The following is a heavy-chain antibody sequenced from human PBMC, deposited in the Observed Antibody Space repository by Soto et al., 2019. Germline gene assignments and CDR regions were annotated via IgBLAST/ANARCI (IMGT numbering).Heavy chain of an antibody. CDR3: AKIGTHYYGSGNYFFDY. CDR2: ISGSSGTT. Sequence: GGSLRLSCPASGFTFSSYSMNWVRQATGKGLEWVSFISGSSGTTYYAASVKGRFTISRDNSKNTLNPQMNSLRAEDTAVYYCAKIGTHYYGSGNYFFDYWGQGTLVTVSS. V-gene: IGHV3-23*01. CDR1: GFTFSSYS. J-gene: IGHJ4*02. D-gene: IGHD3-10*01.